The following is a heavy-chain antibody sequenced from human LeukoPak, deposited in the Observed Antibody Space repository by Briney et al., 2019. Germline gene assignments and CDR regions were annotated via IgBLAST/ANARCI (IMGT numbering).Heavy chain of an antibody. V-gene: IGHV1-69*05. CDR1: GGTFSSYA. CDR2: IIPIFGAA. CDR3: ARGELYYDFWSGYLDY. Sequence: SVKVSCKASGGTFSSYAISWVRQAPGQGLEWMGGIIPIFGAANYAQKFQGRVTITTDESTSTAYMELSSLRSEDTAVYYCARGELYYDFWSGYLDYWGQGTLVTVSS. D-gene: IGHD3-3*01. J-gene: IGHJ4*02.